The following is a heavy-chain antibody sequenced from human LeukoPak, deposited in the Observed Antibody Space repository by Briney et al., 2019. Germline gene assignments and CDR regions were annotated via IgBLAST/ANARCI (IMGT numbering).Heavy chain of an antibody. D-gene: IGHD6-6*01. CDR3: ARGHSSSSWDEYYYYYYMDV. J-gene: IGHJ6*03. Sequence: ASVKVSCKASGYTFTSYGISWVRQAPGQGLEWMGWISAYNGNTNYAQKLQGRVTMTTDTSTSTAYMELRSLRSDDTAVYYCARGHSSSSWDEYYYYYYMDVWGKGTTVTVSS. CDR2: ISAYNGNT. V-gene: IGHV1-18*01. CDR1: GYTFTSYG.